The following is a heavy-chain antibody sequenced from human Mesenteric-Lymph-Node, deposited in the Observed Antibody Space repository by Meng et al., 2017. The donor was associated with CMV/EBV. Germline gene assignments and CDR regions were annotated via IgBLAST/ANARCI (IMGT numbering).Heavy chain of an antibody. Sequence: SETLSLTCAVYGGSFSGYYWSWIRQPPGKGLEWIGEINHSGSTNYNPSLKSRVTISVDTSKNQFSLKLSSVTAADTAVYYCARVPLSGAYYYGMDVWGQGTTVTVSS. J-gene: IGHJ6*02. V-gene: IGHV4-34*01. CDR3: ARVPLSGAYYYGMDV. D-gene: IGHD3-10*01. CDR1: GGSFSGYY. CDR2: INHSGST.